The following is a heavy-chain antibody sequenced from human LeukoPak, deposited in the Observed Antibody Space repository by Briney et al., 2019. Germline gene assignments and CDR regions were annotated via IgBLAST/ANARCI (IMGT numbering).Heavy chain of an antibody. J-gene: IGHJ4*02. CDR3: AKDGDFMSSGPVGYFDY. CDR2: ISWNSGSV. CDR1: GFTFDDYA. V-gene: IGHV3-9*03. Sequence: GRSLRLSCAASGFTFDDYAMHWVRQAPGKGLEWVSGISWNSGSVGYADSVKGRFTISRDNAKNSLYLQMNSLRAEDIALYYCAKDGDFMSSGPVGYFDYWGQGTLVAVSS. D-gene: IGHD6-19*01.